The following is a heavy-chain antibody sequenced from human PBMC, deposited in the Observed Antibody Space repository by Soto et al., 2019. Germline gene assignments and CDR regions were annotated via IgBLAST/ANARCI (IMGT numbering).Heavy chain of an antibody. CDR3: ARHIVVVVAATPEDWFDP. CDR2: IDPSDSYT. D-gene: IGHD2-15*01. V-gene: IGHV5-10-1*01. Sequence: PGESLKISCNGSGYSFTSYWISWVRQMPGKGLELMGRIDPSDSYTNYSPSFHGHVTISADKSISTAYLQWSGMKASDTAMYYCARHIVVVVAATPEDWFDPWGQGTLVSVSS. J-gene: IGHJ5*02. CDR1: GYSFTSYW.